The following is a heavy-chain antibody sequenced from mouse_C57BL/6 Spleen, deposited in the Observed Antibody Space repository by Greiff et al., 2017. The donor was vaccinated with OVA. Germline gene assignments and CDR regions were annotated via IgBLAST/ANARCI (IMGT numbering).Heavy chain of an antibody. D-gene: IGHD1-1*01. J-gene: IGHJ4*01. CDR3: ARDYGGFYAMDY. Sequence: VQLKESGGGLVKPGGSLKLSCAASGFTFSSYAMSWVRQTPEKRLEWVATISDGGSYTYYPDNVKGRFTISRDNAKNNLYLQMSHLKSEDTAMYYCARDYGGFYAMDYWGQGTSVTVSS. V-gene: IGHV5-4*01. CDR1: GFTFSSYA. CDR2: ISDGGSYT.